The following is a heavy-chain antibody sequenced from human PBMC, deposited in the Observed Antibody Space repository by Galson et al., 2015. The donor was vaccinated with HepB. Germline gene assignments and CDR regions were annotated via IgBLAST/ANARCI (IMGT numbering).Heavy chain of an antibody. CDR3: AKPYTYYYDSSGYFFDY. J-gene: IGHJ4*02. D-gene: IGHD3-22*01. Sequence: SLRLSCAASGFTFSSYGMHWVRQAPGKGLEWVAVISYDGSNKYYADSVKGRFTISRDNSKNTLYLQMNSLRAEDTAVYCCAKPYTYYYDSSGYFFDYWGQGTLVTVSS. V-gene: IGHV3-30*18. CDR2: ISYDGSNK. CDR1: GFTFSSYG.